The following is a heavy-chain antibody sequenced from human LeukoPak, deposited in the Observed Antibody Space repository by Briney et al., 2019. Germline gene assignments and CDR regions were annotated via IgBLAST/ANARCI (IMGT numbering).Heavy chain of an antibody. V-gene: IGHV3-7*01. CDR2: IKQDGSEK. CDR3: AREFDY. CDR1: GFTFSSYA. J-gene: IGHJ4*02. Sequence: GSLRLSCAASGFTFSSYAMSWVRQAPGKGLEWVANIKQDGSEKYYVDSVKGRFTISRDNAKNSLYLQMNSLRAEDTAVYYCAREFDYWGQGTLVPSPQ.